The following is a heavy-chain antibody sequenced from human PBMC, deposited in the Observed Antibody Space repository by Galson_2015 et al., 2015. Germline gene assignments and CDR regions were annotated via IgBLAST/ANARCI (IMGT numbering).Heavy chain of an antibody. CDR2: IIPIFGTA. D-gene: IGHD2-2*01. V-gene: IGHV1-69*13. Sequence: SVKVSCKASGGTFSSYAISWVRQAPGQGLEWMGGIIPIFGTANYAQKFQGRVTITADESTSTAYMELSSLRSEDTAVYYCARGAVVVPAASGYYMDVWGKGTTVTVSS. CDR3: ARGAVVVPAASGYYMDV. J-gene: IGHJ6*03. CDR1: GGTFSSYA.